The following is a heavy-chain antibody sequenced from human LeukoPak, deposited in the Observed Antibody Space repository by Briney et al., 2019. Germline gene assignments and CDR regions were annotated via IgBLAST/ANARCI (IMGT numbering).Heavy chain of an antibody. Sequence: ASVNVSCKVSGSTFTELSIPWQRQPHGKGLELKGVFNPDDGETSYAQKFQGGVTMTDDKSTDTAYMELSSLRSEDTAVYYCATGDCSGGSCYSGVLNYWGQGTLVTVSS. V-gene: IGHV1-24*01. CDR1: GSTFTELS. CDR2: FNPDDGET. D-gene: IGHD2-15*01. J-gene: IGHJ4*02. CDR3: ATGDCSGGSCYSGVLNY.